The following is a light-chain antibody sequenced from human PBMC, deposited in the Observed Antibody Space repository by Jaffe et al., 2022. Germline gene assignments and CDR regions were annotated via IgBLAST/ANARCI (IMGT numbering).Light chain of an antibody. CDR1: QSVRSSY. V-gene: IGKV3-20*01. Sequence: EVVLTQSPGTLSLSPGQRATLSCRASQSVRSSYLAWYQQKPGQAPRLLIYDVSSRATGIPDRFSGSGSGTDFTLTISRLEPEDFAVYYCQQYGTLPFTFGPGTKVDIK. CDR2: DVS. CDR3: QQYGTLPFT. J-gene: IGKJ3*01.